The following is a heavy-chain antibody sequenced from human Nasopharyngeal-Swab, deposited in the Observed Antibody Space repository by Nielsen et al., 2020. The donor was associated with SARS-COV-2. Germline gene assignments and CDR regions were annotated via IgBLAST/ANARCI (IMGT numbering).Heavy chain of an antibody. V-gene: IGHV3-30*18. D-gene: IGHD6-13*01. CDR3: AEDRWGIAAALAY. J-gene: IGHJ4*02. CDR1: GFTFSSYG. CDR2: ISYDGSNK. Sequence: GESLKISCAASGFTFSSYGMHWVRQAPGKGLEWVAVISYDGSNKYYADSVKGRFTISRDNSKNTLCLQMNSLRAENTVVDYCAEDRWGIAAALAYWGQGTLVTVSS.